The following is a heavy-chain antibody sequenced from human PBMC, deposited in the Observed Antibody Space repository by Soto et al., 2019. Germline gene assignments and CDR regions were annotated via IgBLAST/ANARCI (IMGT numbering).Heavy chain of an antibody. CDR2: IYWTDDK. Sequence: QITLKESGPTLVNPTQTLTLTCTFSGFSLNTSGVGVGWVRQPPGRALEWLAVIYWTDDKRYSPSLKSRLSITMDTSKNQVVLTMTNMDPMDTAIFFCAHKLPVTTSAFDIWGQGTMVTVSS. D-gene: IGHD4-17*01. CDR3: AHKLPVTTSAFDI. J-gene: IGHJ3*02. V-gene: IGHV2-5*01. CDR1: GFSLNTSGVG.